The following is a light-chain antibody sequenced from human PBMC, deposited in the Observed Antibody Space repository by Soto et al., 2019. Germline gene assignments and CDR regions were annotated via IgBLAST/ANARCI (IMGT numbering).Light chain of an antibody. CDR2: DAS. V-gene: IGKV1-5*01. J-gene: IGKJ1*01. Sequence: DLQMTQSPSTLSASVGDRVTITCRASQSISSWLAWYQQKQGKAPKLLIYDASSLESGVPSRFSGSGSGTEFTLTISSMQPDDFATYYCQPYNSYSPWTFGQGTKVDI. CDR3: QPYNSYSPWT. CDR1: QSISSW.